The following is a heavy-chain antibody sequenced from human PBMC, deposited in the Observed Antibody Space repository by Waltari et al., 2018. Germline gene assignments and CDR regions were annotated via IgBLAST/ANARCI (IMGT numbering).Heavy chain of an antibody. CDR3: ARDSGAYEGAFDY. D-gene: IGHD2-15*01. CDR1: GFTFSSYA. J-gene: IGHJ4*02. CDR2: ISYDGSNK. Sequence: QVQLVESGGGVVQPGRSLRLSCAASGFTFSSYAMHWVRQAPGKGLEWVAVISYDGSNKYYADSVKGRFTISRDNSKNTLYLQMNSLRAEDTAVYYCARDSGAYEGAFDYWGQGTLVTVSS. V-gene: IGHV3-30*01.